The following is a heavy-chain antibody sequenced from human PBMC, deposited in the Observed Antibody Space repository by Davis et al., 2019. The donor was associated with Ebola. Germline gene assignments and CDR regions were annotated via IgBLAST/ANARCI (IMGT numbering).Heavy chain of an antibody. CDR1: GFTFSSYA. CDR2: ISYDGSNK. CDR3: ARDFWSGLIGGAFDY. D-gene: IGHD3-3*01. J-gene: IGHJ4*02. Sequence: GESLKISCAASGFTFSSYAMHWVRQAPGKGLEWVAVISYDGSNKYYADSVKGRFTISRDNSKNTLYLQMNSLRAEDTAVYYCARDFWSGLIGGAFDYWGQGTLVTVSS. V-gene: IGHV3-30-3*01.